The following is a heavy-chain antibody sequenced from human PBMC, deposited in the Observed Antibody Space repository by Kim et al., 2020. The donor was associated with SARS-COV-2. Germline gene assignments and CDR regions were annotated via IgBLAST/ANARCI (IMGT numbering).Heavy chain of an antibody. CDR1: GFTFSDYS. CDR2: ISGSSSFI. J-gene: IGHJ3*02. CDR3: VRDSDSSGDDAFDI. Sequence: GGSLRLSCAVSGFTFSDYSMHWVRQAPGKGLEWVSGISGSSSFIYYEDSVKGRFTISRDNAKNALYLQMNSLRDEDTAVYYCVRDSDSSGDDAFDIWGQWARVTVSS. D-gene: IGHD3-22*01. V-gene: IGHV3-21*01.